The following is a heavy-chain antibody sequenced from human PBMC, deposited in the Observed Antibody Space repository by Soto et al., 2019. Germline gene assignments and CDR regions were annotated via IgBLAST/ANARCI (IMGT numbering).Heavy chain of an antibody. V-gene: IGHV4-59*12. Sequence: ATLSLTCTVSGGSISSYYWSWIRQPPGKELEWIGYIYYSGSTYYNPSLKSRVTISVDTSKNQFSLKLSSVTAADSAVYYCASTADSSGYYYYLDYWGQGTLVTVSS. CDR1: GGSISSYY. D-gene: IGHD3-22*01. J-gene: IGHJ4*02. CDR3: ASTADSSGYYYYLDY. CDR2: IYYSGST.